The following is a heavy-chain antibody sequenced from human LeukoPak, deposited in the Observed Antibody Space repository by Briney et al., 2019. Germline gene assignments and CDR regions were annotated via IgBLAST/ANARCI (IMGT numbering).Heavy chain of an antibody. V-gene: IGHV6-1*01. Sequence: SQTLSLTCAISGDSVSSNSAAWSRIRQSPSGGLEWLGRTYYRSKWYNDYAVSVKSRIIINPDTSKNQFSLQLKSVTPEDTAVYYCAKLGDSSTWGQGTLVTVSS. D-gene: IGHD6-19*01. J-gene: IGHJ5*02. CDR2: TYYRSKWYN. CDR3: AKLGDSST. CDR1: GDSVSSNSAA.